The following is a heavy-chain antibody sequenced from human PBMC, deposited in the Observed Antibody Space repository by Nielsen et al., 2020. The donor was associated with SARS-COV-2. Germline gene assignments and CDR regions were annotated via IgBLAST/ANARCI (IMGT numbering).Heavy chain of an antibody. CDR3: ARVSSWSGYDYVADY. CDR1: GGSFSGYY. CDR2: INHSGST. J-gene: IGHJ4*02. D-gene: IGHD5-12*01. V-gene: IGHV4-34*01. Sequence: SETLSLTCAVYGGSFSGYYWSWIRQPPGKGLEWIGEINHSGSTNYNPSLKSRVTISVDTSKNQFSLKLSSVTAADTAVYYCARVSSWSGYDYVADYWGQGTLVTVSS.